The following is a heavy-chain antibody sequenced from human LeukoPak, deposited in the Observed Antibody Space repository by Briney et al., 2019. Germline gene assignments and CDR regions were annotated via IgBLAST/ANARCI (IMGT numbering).Heavy chain of an antibody. D-gene: IGHD3-22*01. CDR3: ARGGRYYDSSGYYHPSYFDY. Sequence: PSETLALTCTVSGYSISRGDDWGWIRQPPGKGLEWIGSIYHSGSTYYNPSLKSRVTISVDTSKHQFSLKLSFVTAADTAVYYCARGGRYYDSSGYYHPSYFDYWGQGTLVTVSS. J-gene: IGHJ4*02. V-gene: IGHV4-38-2*02. CDR1: GYSISRGDD. CDR2: IYHSGST.